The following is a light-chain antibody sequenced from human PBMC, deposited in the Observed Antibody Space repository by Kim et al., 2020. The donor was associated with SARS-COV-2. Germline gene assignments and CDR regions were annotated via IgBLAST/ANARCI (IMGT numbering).Light chain of an antibody. CDR3: QQFQSYPYT. CDR2: AAS. J-gene: IGKJ2*01. Sequence: GDRVTVTDRARQGSSSFLAWFQQKPGKAPEHLIYAASTLQSGVPSRFSGSGSGTEYSLTITGLQPEDFATYFCQQFQSYPYTFGQGTKLEI. V-gene: IGKV1-9*01. CDR1: QGSSSF.